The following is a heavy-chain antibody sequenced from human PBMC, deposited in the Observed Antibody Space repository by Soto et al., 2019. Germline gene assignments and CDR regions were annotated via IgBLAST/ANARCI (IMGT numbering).Heavy chain of an antibody. J-gene: IGHJ6*02. V-gene: IGHV4-31*03. Sequence: SETLSLTCTVSGGSISSGGYYWSWIRQHPGKGLEWIGYIYYSGSTYYNPSLKSRVTISVDTSKNQFSLKLSSVTAADTAVYYCARDRRFITSRTRKPRVPKGSQYYYGMDVWGQGTTVTVSS. CDR2: IYYSGST. CDR1: GGSISSGGYY. CDR3: ARDRRFITSRTRKPRVPKGSQYYYGMDV. D-gene: IGHD3-10*01.